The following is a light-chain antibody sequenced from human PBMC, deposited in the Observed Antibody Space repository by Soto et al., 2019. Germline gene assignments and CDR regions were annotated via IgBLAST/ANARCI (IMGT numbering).Light chain of an antibody. CDR3: QQYYSSPPYT. CDR1: QSLLYSSNNKNC. Sequence: DIVMTQSPDSLAVSLGERATINCKSSQSLLYSSNNKNCLAWYRHKPGQPPQLLIYWASTRESGVPDRFTGSGSGTDFTLTISSLQAEDVAVYYCQQYYSSPPYTFGQGTNLEIK. V-gene: IGKV4-1*01. CDR2: WAS. J-gene: IGKJ2*01.